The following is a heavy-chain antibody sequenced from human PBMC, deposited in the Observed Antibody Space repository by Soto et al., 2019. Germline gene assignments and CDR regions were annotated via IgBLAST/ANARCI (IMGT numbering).Heavy chain of an antibody. V-gene: IGHV3-49*04. CDR1: GFTFGAYA. J-gene: IGHJ6*02. D-gene: IGHD2-21*02. CDR3: TRDNDFYTTFKYNAMDV. CDR2: IRNKGYGGTT. Sequence: PGGSLRLSCTGSGFTFGAYALNWVRQAPGKGLEWVGFIRNKGYGGTTEYAASVRGRFTISRDDSKSIAYLQMDSLETEDTAVYYCTRDNDFYTTFKYNAMDVWGQGTTVTVYS.